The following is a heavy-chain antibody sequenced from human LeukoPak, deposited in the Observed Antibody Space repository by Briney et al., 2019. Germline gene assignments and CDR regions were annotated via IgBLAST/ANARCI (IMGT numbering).Heavy chain of an antibody. V-gene: IGHV3-30*03. CDR1: GFTFSSYS. CDR2: ISYDGSNK. D-gene: IGHD4-17*01. J-gene: IGHJ4*02. Sequence: GGSLRLSCAASGFTFSSYSMNWVRQAPGKGLEWVAVISYDGSNKYYADSVKGRFTISRDNSKNTLYLQMNSLRAEDTAVYYCARDGGYGDYAFRSYFDYWGQGTLVTVSS. CDR3: ARDGGYGDYAFRSYFDY.